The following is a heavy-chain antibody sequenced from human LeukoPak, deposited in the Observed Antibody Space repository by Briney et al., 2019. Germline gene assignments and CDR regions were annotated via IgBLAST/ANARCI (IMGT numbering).Heavy chain of an antibody. Sequence: SETLSLTCTVSGGSISSYYWSWIRQPPGKGLEWIGYIYYSGSTNYNSSFKSRVTILIDTSKNQFSLRLSSVTAADTAVYYCARDSYYYYYMDVWGKGTTVTISS. CDR2: IYYSGST. J-gene: IGHJ6*03. V-gene: IGHV4-59*01. CDR3: ARDSYYYYYMDV. CDR1: GGSISSYY.